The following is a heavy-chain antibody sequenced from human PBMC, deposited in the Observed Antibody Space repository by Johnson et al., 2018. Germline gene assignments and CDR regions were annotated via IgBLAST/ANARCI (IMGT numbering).Heavy chain of an antibody. CDR2: IFHSGST. Sequence: QVQLQESGPGLVKPSETLSLTCTVSGGSISSYYWSWIRQPPGKGLEWIGYIFHSGSTNYNPSLKSRVTMSVDTSKNQFSLRLSSVTAADTAVYYCAREQNYYHAFGIWGQGTMVTVSS. CDR3: AREQNYYHAFGI. CDR1: GGSISSYY. D-gene: IGHD3-22*01. V-gene: IGHV4-59*01. J-gene: IGHJ3*02.